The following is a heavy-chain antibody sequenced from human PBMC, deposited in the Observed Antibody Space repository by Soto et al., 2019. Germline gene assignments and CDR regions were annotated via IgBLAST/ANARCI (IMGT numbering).Heavy chain of an antibody. D-gene: IGHD2-15*01. J-gene: IGHJ5*02. CDR1: AGSMRNYY. Sequence: QVQLQQSGPGLVKPSETLSLTCSVSAGSMRNYYWSWIRQPPGKGLEWIGNVDDSGTTKYNPSLRSRVPISVDPSTNQGSLMLSSVLAEDTTVSYCTEDVSWSGDSCYPADGFDPWGQGPLVTVSA. CDR2: VDDSGTT. CDR3: TEDVSWSGDSCYPADGFDP. V-gene: IGHV4-59*01.